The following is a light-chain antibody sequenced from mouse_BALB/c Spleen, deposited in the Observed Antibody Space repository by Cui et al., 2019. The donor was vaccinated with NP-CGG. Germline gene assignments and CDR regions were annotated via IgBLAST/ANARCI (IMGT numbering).Light chain of an antibody. CDR2: GTN. CDR1: TGAVTTSNY. Sequence: QAFLTQESAPTTSPGETVTITCRSSTGAVTTSNYANWVQEKPDHLFTGLIGGTNNRAPGVPARFSGSLIGDKAALTITGAQTEDEAIYFCALWYSNHWVFGGGTKLAVL. CDR3: ALWYSNHWV. V-gene: IGLV1*01. J-gene: IGLJ1*01.